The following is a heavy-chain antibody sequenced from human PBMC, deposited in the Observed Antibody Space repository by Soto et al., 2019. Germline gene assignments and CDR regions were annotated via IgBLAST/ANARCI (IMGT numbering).Heavy chain of an antibody. CDR1: GGSISSSNW. D-gene: IGHD6-19*01. V-gene: IGHV4-4*02. CDR3: ARDEGAVAGTGIDAFDM. Sequence: SETLSLTCAVSGGSISSSNWWSWVRQPPGKGLEWIGEIYHSGSTNYNPSLKSRVTISVDKSKNQFSLKLSSVTAADTAVYYCARDEGAVAGTGIDAFDMWGQGTMVTV. CDR2: IYHSGST. J-gene: IGHJ3*02.